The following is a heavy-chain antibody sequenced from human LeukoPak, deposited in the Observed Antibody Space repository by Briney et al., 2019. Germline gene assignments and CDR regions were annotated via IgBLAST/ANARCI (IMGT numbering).Heavy chain of an antibody. J-gene: IGHJ3*02. CDR3: AKFGLRCLEWLSLGDEAFDI. V-gene: IGHV3-23*01. D-gene: IGHD3-3*01. CDR1: GFTFSSYA. CDR2: ISGSGGST. Sequence: PGGSLRLSCAASGFTFSSYAMSWVRGAPGKGLEWVSAISGSGGSTYYADSVKGRFTISRDNSKNTLYLQMNSLRAEDTALYYCAKFGLRCLEWLSLGDEAFDIWGQGTVVTVSS.